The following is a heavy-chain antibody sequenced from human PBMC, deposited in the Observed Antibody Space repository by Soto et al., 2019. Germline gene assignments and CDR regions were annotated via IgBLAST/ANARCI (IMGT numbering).Heavy chain of an antibody. CDR2: IYHSGST. Sequence: QLQLQESGSGLVKPSQTLSLTCAVSGGSISSGGYSWSWIRQPPGKGLEWIGYIYHSGSTYYNPSLTSRATISVDRAKSQLSLKLSSVTAADTAVYSCARGRNFDYWGQGTLVTVSS. CDR3: ARGRNFDY. J-gene: IGHJ4*02. CDR1: GGSISSGGYS. V-gene: IGHV4-30-2*01.